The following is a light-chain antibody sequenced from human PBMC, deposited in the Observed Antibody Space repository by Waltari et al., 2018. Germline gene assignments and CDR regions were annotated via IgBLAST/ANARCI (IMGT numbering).Light chain of an antibody. CDR2: GNN. J-gene: IGLJ2*01. CDR1: RSNIGAGYD. Sequence: QSVLTQPPSVSGAPGQRVTISCTGTRSNIGAGYDVHWYQQLPGTAPKLLMYGNNNRPSGVPDRFSGSKSGTSGSLAITGLQAEDDADYYCQSYDSSLNIPIFAGGTKLTVL. V-gene: IGLV1-40*01. CDR3: QSYDSSLNIPI.